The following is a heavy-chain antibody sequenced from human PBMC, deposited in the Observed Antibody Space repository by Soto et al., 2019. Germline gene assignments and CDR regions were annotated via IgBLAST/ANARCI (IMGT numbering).Heavy chain of an antibody. CDR3: ARGILWFGEGQGWFDP. V-gene: IGHV6-1*01. CDR1: GDSVSSNSAA. Sequence: QSQTLSLTCAISGDSVSSNSAAWNWIRQSPSRGLEWLGRTYYRSKWYNDYAVSVKSRISINPDTSKNQFSLQLNSVTPEDTAVYYCARGILWFGEGQGWFDPWGQGTLVTVSS. CDR2: TYYRSKWYN. J-gene: IGHJ5*02. D-gene: IGHD3-10*01.